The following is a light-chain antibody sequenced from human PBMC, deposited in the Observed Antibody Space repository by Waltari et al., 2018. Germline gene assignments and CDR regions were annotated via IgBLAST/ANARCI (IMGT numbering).Light chain of an antibody. CDR1: ALPNQY. J-gene: IGLJ2*01. V-gene: IGLV3-25*03. Sequence: SYELTQSPSLSVSPGQTARITCPGDALPNQYAYWYQQKPGQAPVLVMYKDSERPSRIPERFSGSSSGTTVTLTITAVQAEDEADYYCHSADNSNSYQVFGVGTKLTVL. CDR3: HSADNSNSYQV. CDR2: KDS.